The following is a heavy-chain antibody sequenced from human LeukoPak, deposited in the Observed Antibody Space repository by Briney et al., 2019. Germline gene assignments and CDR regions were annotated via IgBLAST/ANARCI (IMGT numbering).Heavy chain of an antibody. CDR1: GGSFSGYY. V-gene: IGHV4-34*01. CDR3: ARLLSAIAPYYYYYYMDV. J-gene: IGHJ6*03. Sequence: SETLSLTCAVYGGSFSGYYWSWIRQPPGKGLEWIGEIHHSGSTNYNPSLKGRVTISVDTSKNQFSLKLSSVTAADTAVYYCARLLSAIAPYYYYYYMDVWGKGTTVTVSS. D-gene: IGHD2/OR15-2a*01. CDR2: IHHSGST.